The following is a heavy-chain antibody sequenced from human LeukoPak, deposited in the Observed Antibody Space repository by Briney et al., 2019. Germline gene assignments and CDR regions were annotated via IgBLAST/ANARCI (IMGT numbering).Heavy chain of an antibody. J-gene: IGHJ4*02. Sequence: GESLRLSCAASGFTFSSYGMHWVRQAPGKGLEWVAVIWYDGSNKYYADSVKGRFAISRDNSKNTLYLQMNSLRAEDTAVYYCARADYGDYVVFDYWGQGTLVTVSS. CDR1: GFTFSSYG. CDR3: ARADYGDYVVFDY. D-gene: IGHD4-17*01. CDR2: IWYDGSNK. V-gene: IGHV3-33*01.